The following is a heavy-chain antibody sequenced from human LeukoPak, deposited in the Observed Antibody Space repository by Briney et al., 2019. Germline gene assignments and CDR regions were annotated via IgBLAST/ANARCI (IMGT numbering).Heavy chain of an antibody. CDR2: INHSGST. D-gene: IGHD3-3*01. CDR3: ARWFGVADY. Sequence: PSETLSLTCVVYGGSFSGYYWSWIRQPPGKGLEWIGEINHSGSTNYNPSLKSRVTISVDTSKNQFSLKLSSVTAADTAVYYCARWFGVADYWGQGTLVTVSS. J-gene: IGHJ4*02. V-gene: IGHV4-34*01. CDR1: GGSFSGYY.